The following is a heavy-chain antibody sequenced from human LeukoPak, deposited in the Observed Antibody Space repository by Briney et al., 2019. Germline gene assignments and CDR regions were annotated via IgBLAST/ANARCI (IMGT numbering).Heavy chain of an antibody. CDR1: GGSFSGYY. J-gene: IGHJ4*02. V-gene: IGHV4-34*01. D-gene: IGHD3-10*01. CDR2: INHSGST. CDR3: ARGRRNYYGSGSYLDY. Sequence: ETLSLTCVVYGGSFSGYYWSWIRQPPGKGLEWIGEINHSGSTNYNPSLKSRVTISVDTSKNQFSLKLSSVTAADTAVYYCARGRRNYYGSGSYLDYWGQGTLVTVSS.